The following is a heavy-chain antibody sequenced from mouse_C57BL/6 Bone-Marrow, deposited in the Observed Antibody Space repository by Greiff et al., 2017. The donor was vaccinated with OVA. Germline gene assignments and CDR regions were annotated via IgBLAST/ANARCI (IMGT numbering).Heavy chain of an antibody. CDR3: ARLPHYCGRRTWFAY. D-gene: IGHD1-1*01. Sequence: DVKLVESGGGLVKPGGSLKLSCAASGFTFSSYTMSWVRQTPEKRLEWVATISGGGGNTYYPDSVKGRVTISRDNAKNTLYLQMSSLRSEDTALYYCARLPHYCGRRTWFAYWGQGTLVTVSA. CDR2: ISGGGGNT. CDR1: GFTFSSYT. J-gene: IGHJ3*01. V-gene: IGHV5-9*01.